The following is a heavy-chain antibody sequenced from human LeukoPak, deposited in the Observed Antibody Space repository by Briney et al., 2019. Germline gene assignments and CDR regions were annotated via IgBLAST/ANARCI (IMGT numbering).Heavy chain of an antibody. CDR1: GGSISSYC. V-gene: IGHV4-59*01. J-gene: IGHJ2*01. D-gene: IGHD3-16*01. CDR3: ARDRGSWYFDI. CDR2: IYYSGSA. Sequence: PSETLSLTCTVSGGSISSYCWSWIRQPPGKGREWIGYIYYSGSANYNPSLKSRVTISVDTSNHQFSLKVSSVPAADPAVYYCARDRGSWYFDIWGRGTLVTVSS.